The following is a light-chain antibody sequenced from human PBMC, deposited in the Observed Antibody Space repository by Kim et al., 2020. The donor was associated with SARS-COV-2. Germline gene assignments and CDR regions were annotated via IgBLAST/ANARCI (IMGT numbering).Light chain of an antibody. CDR3: QHYYSTPLS. V-gene: IGKV4-1*01. CDR1: QNVKNY. Sequence: DIVMTQSPDSLAVSLGERATINCKSSQNVKNYLAWYQQKPGQPPKVLIYWASTRESGVPDRFSGRGSGTDFTLTISSLQAEDVAVYYCQHYYSTPLSFGGGTEVEIK. J-gene: IGKJ4*01. CDR2: WAS.